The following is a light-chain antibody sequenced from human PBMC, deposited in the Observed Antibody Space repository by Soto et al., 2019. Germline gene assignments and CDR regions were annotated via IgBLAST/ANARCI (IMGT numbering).Light chain of an antibody. J-gene: IGLJ1*01. CDR2: DVI. Sequence: QSVLTQPRSVSGSPGQSVTISCTGSSSDIGDYNYVSWYQKNPGKAPKLIIYDVIKRPSGVPDRFSGSKSGDTASLTISGLQAEDEADYYCCSYAGGNSLYIFGPGTKLTVL. CDR1: SSDIGDYNY. V-gene: IGLV2-11*01. CDR3: CSYAGGNSLYI.